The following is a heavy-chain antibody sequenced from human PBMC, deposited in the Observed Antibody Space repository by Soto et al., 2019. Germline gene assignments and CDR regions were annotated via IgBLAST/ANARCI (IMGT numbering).Heavy chain of an antibody. J-gene: IGHJ4*02. V-gene: IGHV1-2*02. D-gene: IGHD3-10*01. CDR1: GYPITTYY. CDR2: IDPRSGGT. Sequence: ASVKVSFKVSGYPITTYYIHWVRQAPGQGLEWMGWIDPRSGGTVYEQKFQGRVTMTRDTSISTVYMDLSGLTSDDTALYYCATDDYGIFPYWGQGSLVTVSS. CDR3: ATDDYGIFPY.